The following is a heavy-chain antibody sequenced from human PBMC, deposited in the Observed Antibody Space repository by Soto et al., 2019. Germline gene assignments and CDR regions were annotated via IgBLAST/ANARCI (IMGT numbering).Heavy chain of an antibody. J-gene: IGHJ3*02. Sequence: QVQLVQSGAEVKKPGSSVKVSCKASGGSFSSNAISWVRQAPGQGLEWMGGIIPILGSANYAQKFQDRLTITADGSTTTTYMELNSLRSEDAAGYYCAARERVDAFDIWGQGTVVTVSS. CDR3: AARERVDAFDI. V-gene: IGHV1-69*01. CDR1: GGSFSSNA. CDR2: IIPILGSA. D-gene: IGHD1-26*01.